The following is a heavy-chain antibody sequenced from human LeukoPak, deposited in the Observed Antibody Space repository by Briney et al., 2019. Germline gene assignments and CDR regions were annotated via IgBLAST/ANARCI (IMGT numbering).Heavy chain of an antibody. CDR3: ARDNDFWGMDV. Sequence: ASVKVSCKASGYTFTGYYIHWVRQAPGQGLEWMGRINPNNGDTNYAQKFQGRVTMTRDTAISTVYMELRSLRSDDTAVYYCARDNDFWGMDVWGQGTTVTVSS. J-gene: IGHJ6*02. CDR2: INPNNGDT. CDR1: GYTFTGYY. V-gene: IGHV1-2*06. D-gene: IGHD3-3*01.